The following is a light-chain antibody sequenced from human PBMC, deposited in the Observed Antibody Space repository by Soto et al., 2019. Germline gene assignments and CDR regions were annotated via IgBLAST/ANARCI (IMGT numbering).Light chain of an antibody. CDR3: QQLRNWTWT. CDR2: GAS. Sequence: EIALTQSPGTLSVSPGGRGTLSRRASQSISINLAWYQNKPGQDPRILIHGASTRATGVPARISGSGSGTEFTLTISSLQSEDFAVYECQQLRNWTWTFGQGTKVDI. V-gene: IGKV3D-15*01. CDR1: QSISIN. J-gene: IGKJ1*01.